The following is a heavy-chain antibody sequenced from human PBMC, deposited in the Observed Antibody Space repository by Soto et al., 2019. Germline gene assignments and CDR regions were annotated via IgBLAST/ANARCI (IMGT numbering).Heavy chain of an antibody. Sequence: ASVQVSCKASGYTFTGYYMHWVRQAPGQGLEWMGWINPNSGGTNYAQKFRGWVTMTRDTSISTAYMELSRLRSDDTAVYYCARSGSYSIDYWGQGTLVTVSS. CDR1: GYTFTGYY. J-gene: IGHJ4*02. V-gene: IGHV1-2*04. CDR2: INPNSGGT. CDR3: ARSGSYSIDY. D-gene: IGHD1-26*01.